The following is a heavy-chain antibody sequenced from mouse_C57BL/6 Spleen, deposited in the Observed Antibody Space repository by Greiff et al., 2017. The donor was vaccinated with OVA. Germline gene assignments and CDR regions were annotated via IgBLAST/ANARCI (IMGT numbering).Heavy chain of an antibody. D-gene: IGHD1-1*01. V-gene: IGHV3-6*01. CDR1: GYSITSGYY. CDR3: ALYYYGSSSYWYFDV. Sequence: EVKLQESGPGLVKPSQSLSLTCSVTGYSITSGYYWNWIRQFPGNKLEWMGYISYDGSNNYHPSLKNRISITRDTSKNQFFLKLNSVTTEDTATYYCALYYYGSSSYWYFDVWGTGTTVTVSS. J-gene: IGHJ1*03. CDR2: ISYDGSN.